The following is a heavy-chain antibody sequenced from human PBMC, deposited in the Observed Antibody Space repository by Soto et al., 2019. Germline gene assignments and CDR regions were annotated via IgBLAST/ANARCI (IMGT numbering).Heavy chain of an antibody. CDR1: GYTFTSYD. D-gene: IGHD3-16*02. V-gene: IGHV1-18*01. Sequence: ASVKVSCKASGYTFTSYDINWVRQATGQGLEWMGWISAYNGNTNYAQKLQGRVTMTTDTSTSTAYMELRSLRSDDTAVYYCARVNRGGNWFDPWGQGTLVTVSS. CDR2: ISAYNGNT. J-gene: IGHJ5*02. CDR3: ARVNRGGNWFDP.